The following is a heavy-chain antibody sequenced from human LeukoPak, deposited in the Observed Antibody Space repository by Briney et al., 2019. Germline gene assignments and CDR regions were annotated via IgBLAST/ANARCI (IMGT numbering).Heavy chain of an antibody. CDR3: AREHSSSWFLFH. CDR2: INPSGGST. V-gene: IGHV1-46*01. CDR1: GYTFTSYY. Sequence: ASVKVSCKASGYTFTSYYMHWVRQAPRQGLEWMGIINPSGGSTSYAQKFQGRVTMTRDMSTSTVYMELSSLRSEDTAVYYCAREHSSSWFLFHWGQGTLVTVSS. D-gene: IGHD6-13*01. J-gene: IGHJ4*02.